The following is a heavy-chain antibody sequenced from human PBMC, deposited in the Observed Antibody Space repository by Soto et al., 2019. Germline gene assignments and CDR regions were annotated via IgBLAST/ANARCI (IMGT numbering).Heavy chain of an antibody. CDR1: GFTFSSYG. CDR3: AKAYGSGSHGGWFDP. D-gene: IGHD3-10*01. V-gene: IGHV3-30*18. J-gene: IGHJ5*02. CDR2: ISYDGSNK. Sequence: QVQLVESGGGVVQPGRSLRLSCAASGFTFSSYGMHWVRQAPGKGLEWLAVISYDGSNKYYADSVKGRFTISRDTSKNTLYLQMNSLRAEETAVYYCAKAYGSGSHGGWFDPWGQGTLVTVSS.